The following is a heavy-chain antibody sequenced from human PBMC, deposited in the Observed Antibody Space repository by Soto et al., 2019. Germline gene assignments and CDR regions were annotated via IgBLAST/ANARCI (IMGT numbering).Heavy chain of an antibody. CDR1: GFTFSDYY. D-gene: IGHD2-15*01. CDR3: ARGKSIFYGMDV. CDR2: ISSSGTII. V-gene: IGHV3-11*01. Sequence: QVQLVESGGGLVKPGGSLRLSCAASGFTFSDYYISWIRQAPGKGLEWVSYISSSGTIIYHADSVKGRFTISRDNAKNSLFLQMNSLRAEDTAVYYWARGKSIFYGMDVWGQGTTVTVS. J-gene: IGHJ6*02.